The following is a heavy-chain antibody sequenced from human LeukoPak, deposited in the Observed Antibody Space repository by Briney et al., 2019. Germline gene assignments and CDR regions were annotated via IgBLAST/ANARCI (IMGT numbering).Heavy chain of an antibody. J-gene: IGHJ3*01. Sequence: SVKVSCKASGGTFSSYAISWVRQAPGQGLEWMGGIIPIFGTANYAQKFQGRVTITADESTSTAYMELSSLRSEDTAVYYCTRGERYSNWSLFVLGAFDVWGQGTLLTVSS. CDR2: IIPIFGTA. CDR3: TRGERYSNWSLFVLGAFDV. V-gene: IGHV1-69*13. CDR1: GGTFSSYA. D-gene: IGHD3-9*01.